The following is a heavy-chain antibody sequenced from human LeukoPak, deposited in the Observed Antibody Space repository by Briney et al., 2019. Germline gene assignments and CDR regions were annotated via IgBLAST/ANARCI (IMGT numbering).Heavy chain of an antibody. CDR2: IKSKTDGGTT. V-gene: IGHV3-15*01. D-gene: IGHD5-12*01. CDR3: PTGGSRYSEYDYFDS. J-gene: IGHJ4*02. Sequence: KSGGSLRLSCAASGFTFTNAWMSWVRQAPGKGLEWVGRIKSKTDGGTTDYAAPVKGRFTISRDDSKTTLYLQMNSLKTEDTAVYYCPTGGSRYSEYDYFDSWGQGSLVTVSS. CDR1: GFTFTNAW.